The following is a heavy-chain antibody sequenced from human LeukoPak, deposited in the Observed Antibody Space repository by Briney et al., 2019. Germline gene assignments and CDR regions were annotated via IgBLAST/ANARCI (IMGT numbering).Heavy chain of an antibody. Sequence: PGRSLRLSCAASGFTFSSHAMHWVRQAPGKGLEWVAVISYDGSNKYYADSVKGRFTISRDNSKNTLYLQMNSLRAEDTAVYYCAGDRSSTSHYYYYGMDVWGQGTTVTVSS. CDR3: AGDRSSTSHYYYYGMDV. V-gene: IGHV3-30-3*01. D-gene: IGHD2-2*01. CDR2: ISYDGSNK. CDR1: GFTFSSHA. J-gene: IGHJ6*02.